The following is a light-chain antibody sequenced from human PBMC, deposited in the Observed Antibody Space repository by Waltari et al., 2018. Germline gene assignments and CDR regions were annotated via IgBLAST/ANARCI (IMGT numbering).Light chain of an antibody. CDR3: QQSYSTLRT. V-gene: IGKV1-39*01. J-gene: IGKJ1*01. CDR2: AAS. Sequence: DIQMTQSPSSLSASVGDRFSITCRTSQSISIYLNWYQQKPGKAPKLLIYAASSLQSGVPSRFSGGGSGTDFTLTISSLQPEDFATYYCQQSYSTLRTFGQGTRVEIK. CDR1: QSISIY.